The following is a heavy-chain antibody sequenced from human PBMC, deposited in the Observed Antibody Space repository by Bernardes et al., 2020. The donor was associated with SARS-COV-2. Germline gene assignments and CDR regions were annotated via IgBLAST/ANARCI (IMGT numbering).Heavy chain of an antibody. CDR1: GDSINTYY. J-gene: IGHJ4*02. Sequence: SEPLSLTCTVSGDSINTYYWSWFRQPPGKGLEWIGYIYYSGRTSYNPSFKSRVTISVDTSKNQFSLNLTSVTAADTAIYYCARYQVVTAFDVWGPGTLVTVSS. CDR2: IYYSGRT. V-gene: IGHV4-59*01. D-gene: IGHD2-21*02. CDR3: ARYQVVTAFDV.